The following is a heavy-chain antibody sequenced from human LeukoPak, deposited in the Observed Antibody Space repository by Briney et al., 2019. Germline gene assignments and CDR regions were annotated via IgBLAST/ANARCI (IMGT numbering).Heavy chain of an antibody. CDR2: IHPSGML. CDR3: SRGLDSRKLGY. J-gene: IGHJ4*02. V-gene: IGHV4-31*03. Sequence: SETLSLTCTVSGASFNSDDQYWNWIRQSPGKGLEWIGSIHPSGMLYNNPSLEGRATMSRDTSKNQFSLNLNSVTAADTAVYFCSRGLDSRKLGYWGQGILVTVSS. CDR1: GASFNSDDQY. D-gene: IGHD3-22*01.